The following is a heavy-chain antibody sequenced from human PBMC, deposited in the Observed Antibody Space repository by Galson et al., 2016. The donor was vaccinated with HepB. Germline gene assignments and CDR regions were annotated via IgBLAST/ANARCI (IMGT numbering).Heavy chain of an antibody. CDR2: ISGSSEAI. CDR1: GFTFSTYA. J-gene: IGHJ4*02. Sequence: SLRLSCAASGFTFSTYAMSWVHQAPGKGLEWVSGISGSSEAIYYADSVKSRFTISRDNSKNALYLQMNSLRAEDTAVYYCATRLRAPANWGQGAQVTVSS. CDR3: ATRLRAPAN. V-gene: IGHV3-23*01. D-gene: IGHD1-26*01.